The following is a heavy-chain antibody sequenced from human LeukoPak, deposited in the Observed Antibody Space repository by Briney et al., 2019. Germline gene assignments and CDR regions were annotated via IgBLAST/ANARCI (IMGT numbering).Heavy chain of an antibody. CDR1: GGSISSYY. J-gene: IGHJ5*02. D-gene: IGHD2-15*01. V-gene: IGHV4-59*01. Sequence: PSETLSLTCTVSGGSISSYYWSWIRQPPGKGLEWIGYIYYSGSTNYNPSLKSRVTISVDTSKNQFSLKLSSVTAADTAVYYCARDRYCSGGSCYLWFDPWGQGTLVTVSS. CDR2: IYYSGST. CDR3: ARDRYCSGGSCYLWFDP.